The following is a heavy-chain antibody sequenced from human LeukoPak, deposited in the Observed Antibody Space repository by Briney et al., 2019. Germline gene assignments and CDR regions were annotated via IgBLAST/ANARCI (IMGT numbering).Heavy chain of an antibody. Sequence: PSETLSPTCAVYGGSFSGYYWSWIRQPPGKGLEWIGEINHSGSTNYNPSLKSRVTISVDTSKNQFSLKLSSVTAADTAVYYCARLVRGVISPNYYYYYMDVWGKGTTVTISS. CDR1: GGSFSGYY. J-gene: IGHJ6*03. CDR2: INHSGST. D-gene: IGHD3-10*01. V-gene: IGHV4-34*01. CDR3: ARLVRGVISPNYYYYYMDV.